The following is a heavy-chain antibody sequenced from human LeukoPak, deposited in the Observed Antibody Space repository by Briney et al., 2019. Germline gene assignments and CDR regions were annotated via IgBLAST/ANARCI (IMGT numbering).Heavy chain of an antibody. Sequence: PSETLSLTCTVSGGSISSYYWGWIRQPPGKGLEWIGSIYYSGSTYYNPSLKSRVTISVDTSKNQFSLKLSSVTAADTAVYYCARHLHLYYYYMDVWGKGTTVTISS. CDR2: IYYSGST. CDR3: ARHLHLYYYYMDV. CDR1: GGSISSYY. V-gene: IGHV4-39*01. J-gene: IGHJ6*03.